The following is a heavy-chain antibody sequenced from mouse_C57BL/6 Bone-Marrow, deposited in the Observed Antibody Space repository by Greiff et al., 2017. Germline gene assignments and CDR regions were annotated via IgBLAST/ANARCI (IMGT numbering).Heavy chain of an antibody. D-gene: IGHD1-1*01. CDR3: ARDRDYYGRYFDY. V-gene: IGHV3-6*01. J-gene: IGHJ2*01. Sequence: EVKLMESGPGLVKPSQSLSLTCSVTGYSITSGYYWNWIRQFPGNKLEWMGYISYDGSNNYNPSLKNRISITRDTSKNQFFLKLNSVTTEDTATYYCARDRDYYGRYFDYWGQGTTLTVSS. CDR1: GYSITSGYY. CDR2: ISYDGSN.